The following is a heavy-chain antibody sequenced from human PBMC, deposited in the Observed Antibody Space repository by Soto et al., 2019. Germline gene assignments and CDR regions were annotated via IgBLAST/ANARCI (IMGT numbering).Heavy chain of an antibody. D-gene: IGHD6-13*01. V-gene: IGHV3-48*02. CDR3: ARNGYSSSWYLGDYYGMDV. Sequence: GGSLRLSCAASGFTFSSYSMNWVRQAPGKGLEWVSYISSSSSTIYYADSVRGRFTISRDNAKNSLYLQMNSLRDEDTAVYYCARNGYSSSWYLGDYYGMDVWGQGTTVTVSS. CDR2: ISSSSSTI. CDR1: GFTFSSYS. J-gene: IGHJ6*02.